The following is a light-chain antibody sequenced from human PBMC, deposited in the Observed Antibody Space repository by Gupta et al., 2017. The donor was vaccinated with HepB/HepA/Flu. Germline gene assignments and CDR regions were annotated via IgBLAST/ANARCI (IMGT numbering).Light chain of an antibody. CDR1: QSISSY. J-gene: IGKJ4*01. Sequence: DIQMTQSPSSLSASVGDRVTITCRASQSISSYLNWYQQKPGKAPELLIYAASTLQTGVPSRFSGSGSGTDFTLTVSSLQPEDFATYYCQETYDTPLTFGGGTKVEIK. V-gene: IGKV1-39*01. CDR3: QETYDTPLT. CDR2: AAS.